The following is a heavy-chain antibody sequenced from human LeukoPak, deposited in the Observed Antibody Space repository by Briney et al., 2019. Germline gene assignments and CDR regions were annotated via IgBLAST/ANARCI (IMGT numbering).Heavy chain of an antibody. CDR2: ISGSGGST. V-gene: IGHV3-23*01. D-gene: IGHD3-3*01. Sequence: GGSLRLSCAASGFTFSNYAMRWVRQAPGKGLEWVSGISGSGGSTYYADSVKGRFTISRDNSKNTLYLQMNSLRAEDTAVYYCAKVSVLEWLRGAFDIWGQGTMVTVSS. CDR1: GFTFSNYA. J-gene: IGHJ3*02. CDR3: AKVSVLEWLRGAFDI.